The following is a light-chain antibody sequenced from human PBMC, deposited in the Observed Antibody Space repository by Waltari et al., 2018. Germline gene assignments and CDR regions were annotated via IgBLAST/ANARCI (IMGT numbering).Light chain of an antibody. CDR2: TAS. V-gene: IGKV3-20*01. Sequence: EIVLTQSPVTLSLSPGERATLSCRASQSVASNYLAWYQQKPGQAPRLLMYTASSRASGIPDRFSGSGSGTDFTLTISRLEPEDFAVYYCQQYGTSPLTFGGGTRVDLK. CDR3: QQYGTSPLT. CDR1: QSVASNY. J-gene: IGKJ4*01.